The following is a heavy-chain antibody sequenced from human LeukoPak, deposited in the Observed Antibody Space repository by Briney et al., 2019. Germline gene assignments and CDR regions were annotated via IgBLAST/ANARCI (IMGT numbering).Heavy chain of an antibody. CDR2: ITSSSTYI. D-gene: IGHD6-25*01. CDR3: ARERHTFDP. Sequence: PGGSLRLSCAASGFTFSSYWMHWVRQAPGKGLEWVSSITSSSTYIYYADSVKGRFTISRDDAKNSLYLQMNSLRVEDTAVYYCARERHTFDPWGKGTLVTVSS. CDR1: GFTFSSYW. V-gene: IGHV3-21*01. J-gene: IGHJ5*02.